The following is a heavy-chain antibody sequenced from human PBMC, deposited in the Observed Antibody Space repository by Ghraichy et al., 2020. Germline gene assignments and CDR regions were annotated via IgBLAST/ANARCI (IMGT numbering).Heavy chain of an antibody. V-gene: IGHV3-30*18. Sequence: GGSLRLSCAASGFTFSSYGMHWVRQAPGKGLEWVAVIPYYGDNKYYADSVKGRFTISRDNSKKTVYMQMNSRRAEETAVYYCAKDHYDSSGYYHFDDWGQGTLVTVSS. CDR1: GFTFSSYG. CDR3: AKDHYDSSGYYHFDD. J-gene: IGHJ4*02. CDR2: IPYYGDNK. D-gene: IGHD3-22*01.